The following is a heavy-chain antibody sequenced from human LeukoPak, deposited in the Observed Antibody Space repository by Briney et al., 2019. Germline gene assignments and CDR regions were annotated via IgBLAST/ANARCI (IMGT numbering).Heavy chain of an antibody. CDR3: AKDRGVATMVFDY. D-gene: IGHD5-12*01. Sequence: GGSLGLPCAASGFTFSSYAMSWVHQAPGKGLEWVSAISGSGGSTYYADSVKGRFTISRDNSKNTLYLQMNSLRAEDTAVYYCAKDRGVATMVFDYWGQGTLVTVSS. CDR2: ISGSGGST. J-gene: IGHJ4*02. CDR1: GFTFSSYA. V-gene: IGHV3-23*01.